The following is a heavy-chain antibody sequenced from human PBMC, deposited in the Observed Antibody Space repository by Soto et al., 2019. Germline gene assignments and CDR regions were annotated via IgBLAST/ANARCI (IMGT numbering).Heavy chain of an antibody. CDR2: IYYTGST. V-gene: IGHV4-59*01. CDR1: GGSISGYY. Sequence: PSETLSLTCTASGGSISGYYWSWIRRPPGKALDWIGYIYYTGSTNYNPSPKSRVIISVDPSKNQFSLHLSSVTAADTAVYYCARFRDGYTFDYWGRGALVTVS. D-gene: IGHD5-12*01. J-gene: IGHJ4*02. CDR3: ARFRDGYTFDY.